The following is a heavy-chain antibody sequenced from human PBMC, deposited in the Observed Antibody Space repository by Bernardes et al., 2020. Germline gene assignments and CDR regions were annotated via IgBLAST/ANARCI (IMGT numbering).Heavy chain of an antibody. CDR2: VHGSGRS. CDR3: AKYGNGWRYDY. V-gene: IGHV4-59*01. D-gene: IGHD6-19*01. J-gene: IGHJ4*02. CDR1: GASLRNSY. Sequence: SETLSLTCTVSGASLRNSYWSWIRQPPGKGLEWIGYVHGSGRSNYNPSLTSRVTTSVDTSKNQISLKLTSVTAADTAVYYCAKYGNGWRYDYWGQGALVTVSS.